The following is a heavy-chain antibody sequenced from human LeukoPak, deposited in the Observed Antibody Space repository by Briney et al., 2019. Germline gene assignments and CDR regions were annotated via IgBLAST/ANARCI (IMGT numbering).Heavy chain of an antibody. D-gene: IGHD3-16*01. Sequence: GASLRLSCAASGFTFSSYAMSWVRQAPGKGLEWVSVISGSGGSTYYADSVKGRFTISRDNAKNSLYLQMNSLRAEDTAVYYCARDFGDVRYYYGMDVWGQGTTVTVSS. J-gene: IGHJ6*02. CDR2: ISGSGGST. CDR3: ARDFGDVRYYYGMDV. V-gene: IGHV3-23*01. CDR1: GFTFSSYA.